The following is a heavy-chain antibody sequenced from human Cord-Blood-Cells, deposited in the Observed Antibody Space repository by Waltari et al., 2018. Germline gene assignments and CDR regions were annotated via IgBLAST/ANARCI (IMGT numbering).Heavy chain of an antibody. V-gene: IGHV4-39*01. J-gene: IGHJ4*02. CDR3: ASRLIYGDYVGPDY. D-gene: IGHD4-17*01. CDR1: GGSISSSSYY. Sequence: QLQLQESGPGLVKPSETLSLTCTVSGGSISSSSYYWGWIRQPPGKGLEWIGSIYYSGGTSYNPSLKSRVTISVDTSKNQFSLKLSSVTAADTAVYYCASRLIYGDYVGPDYWGQGTLVTVSS. CDR2: IYYSGGT.